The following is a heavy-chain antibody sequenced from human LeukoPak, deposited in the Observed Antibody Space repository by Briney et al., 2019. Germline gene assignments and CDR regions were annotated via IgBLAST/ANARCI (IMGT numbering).Heavy chain of an antibody. CDR2: IRSKAYGGTT. J-gene: IGHJ4*02. D-gene: IGHD3-10*01. CDR3: TRVRSGNDFDY. V-gene: IGHV3-49*04. CDR1: GFTFRDYA. Sequence: GGSLRLSCTPSGFTFRDYAMSWVRQAPGKGLEWVGLIRSKAYGGTTQYAASVKGTFTISRDDSKSIAYLQMSSLKTEDTAVYYCTRVRSGNDFDYWGQGTLVTVSS.